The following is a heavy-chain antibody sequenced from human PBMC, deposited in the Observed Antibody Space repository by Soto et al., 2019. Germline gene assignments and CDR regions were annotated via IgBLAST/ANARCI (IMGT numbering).Heavy chain of an antibody. CDR3: AIARVADSSLDH. J-gene: IGHJ4*02. V-gene: IGHV3-74*01. CDR1: GFTFNTHW. Sequence: GGSLRLSCTASGFTFNTHWIHWVRQAPGKGMVWVSRIYFDGITTNYADSVKGRLTVSRDNAKNTVYLHVNTLRDEDTAVYYCAIARVADSSLDHWGQGTLVTVSS. CDR2: IYFDGITT. D-gene: IGHD2-21*01.